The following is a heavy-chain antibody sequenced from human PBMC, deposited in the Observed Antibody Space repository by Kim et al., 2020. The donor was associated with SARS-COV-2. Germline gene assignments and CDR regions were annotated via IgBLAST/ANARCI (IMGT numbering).Heavy chain of an antibody. CDR3: SRGMVHYGDYAYFAF. Sequence: SETLSLTCAVSGGSFSGYYWSWVRQPPGKGLEWVGEINHSGSTNYNPSLKSRVTISVDTSKNQFSLKLSSVTAADTAVYYCSRGMVHYGDYAYFAFLGQG. V-gene: IGHV4-34*01. CDR2: INHSGST. J-gene: IGHJ4*02. D-gene: IGHD4-17*01. CDR1: GGSFSGYY.